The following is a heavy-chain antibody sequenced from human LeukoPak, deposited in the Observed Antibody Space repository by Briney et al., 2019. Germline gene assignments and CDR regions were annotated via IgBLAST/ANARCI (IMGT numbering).Heavy chain of an antibody. V-gene: IGHV5-51*01. Sequence: GESLKISCKGSGYRFTSYWIGWVRQTPGKGLEWMGIIYPGDPDTRYSPSFQDQVTISADKSISTAYLQWSSLKASDTAMYYCARSLQGYCGGGSCYASFDYWGQGTLVTVSS. D-gene: IGHD2-15*01. J-gene: IGHJ4*02. CDR2: IYPGDPDT. CDR3: ARSLQGYCGGGSCYASFDY. CDR1: GYRFTSYW.